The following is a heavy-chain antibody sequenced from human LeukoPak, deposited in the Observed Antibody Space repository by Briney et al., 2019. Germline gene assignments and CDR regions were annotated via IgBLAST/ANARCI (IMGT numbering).Heavy chain of an antibody. V-gene: IGHV3-74*01. CDR3: ARGGVNPVDH. D-gene: IGHD1-14*01. Sequence: GGSLRLSCAASGFPFNSFWMHWVRQAPGKGLVWVSDMNEYSTTIRYADSVKGRITISRDNAKSILYLQMNNLRAEDTAMYFCARGGVNPVDHWGQGTLVTVSS. CDR1: GFPFNSFW. CDR2: MNEYSTTI. J-gene: IGHJ4*02.